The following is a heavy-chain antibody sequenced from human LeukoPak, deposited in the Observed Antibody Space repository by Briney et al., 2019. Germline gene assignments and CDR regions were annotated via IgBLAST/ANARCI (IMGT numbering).Heavy chain of an antibody. D-gene: IGHD2-8*02. CDR1: RFPVRNNY. V-gene: IGHV3-23*01. CDR3: GILPPGY. J-gene: IGHJ4*02. CDR2: ISGSGGST. Sequence: GGSLRLSCAASRFPVRNNYMSWVRQAPGKGLEWVSVISGSGGSTYYADSVKGRFTTSRDDAKNTLYLLMSSLGDEDTAVYYCGILPPGYWGQGTQVTVS.